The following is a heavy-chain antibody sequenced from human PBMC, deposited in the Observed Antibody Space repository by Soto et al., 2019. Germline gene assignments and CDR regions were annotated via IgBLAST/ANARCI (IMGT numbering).Heavy chain of an antibody. CDR2: IYYSGST. CDR1: GGSISSGGYY. D-gene: IGHD2-15*01. CDR3: AKAPGAGWWSLAHYFDY. J-gene: IGHJ4*02. Sequence: SETLSLTCTVSGGSISSGGYYWSWIRQHPGKGLEWIGYIYYSGSTYYNPSLKSRVTISVDTSKNQFSLKLSSVTAADTAVYYCAKAPGAGWWSLAHYFDYWGQGTLVTVSS. V-gene: IGHV4-31*03.